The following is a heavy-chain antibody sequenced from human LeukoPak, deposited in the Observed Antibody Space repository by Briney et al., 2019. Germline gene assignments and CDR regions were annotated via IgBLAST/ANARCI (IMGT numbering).Heavy chain of an antibody. CDR1: GFNFSSYW. V-gene: IGHV3-74*01. J-gene: IGHJ4*02. Sequence: PGGSLRLSCAVSGFNFSSYWIHWVRQTPGKGLAWVSLINTDGSATTYGDSAKGRFTVSRDNDKNTLFLDMNSLRVEDTAVYYCARGTAATAGIDYWGQGTLVTVSS. CDR2: INTDGSAT. D-gene: IGHD6-13*01. CDR3: ARGTAATAGIDY.